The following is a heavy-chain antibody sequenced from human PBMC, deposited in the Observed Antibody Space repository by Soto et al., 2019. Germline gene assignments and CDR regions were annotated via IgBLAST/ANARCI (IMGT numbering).Heavy chain of an antibody. D-gene: IGHD5-18*01. CDR3: ARNSVDTAMVTLYYYYGMDV. V-gene: IGHV3-48*03. CDR1: GFTFSSYE. Sequence: GGSLRLSCAASGFTFSSYEMNWVRQAPGKGLEWVSYISSSGSTIYYADSVKGRFTISRDNAKNSLYLQMNSLRAEDTAVYYCARNSVDTAMVTLYYYYGMDVWGQGTTVTAP. CDR2: ISSSGSTI. J-gene: IGHJ6*02.